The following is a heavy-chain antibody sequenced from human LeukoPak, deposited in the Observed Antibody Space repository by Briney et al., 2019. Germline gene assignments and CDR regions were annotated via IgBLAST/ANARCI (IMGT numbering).Heavy chain of an antibody. CDR1: GFTFSSYW. CDR2: IKKDGSEK. J-gene: IGHJ4*02. D-gene: IGHD6-13*01. Sequence: GGSLRLSCAASGFTFSSYWMSWVRQAPGKGLEWVANIKKDGSEKYYVDSVKGRFTISRDNAKTSLYLQMNSLRAEDTAVYYCARGAEGIAATDSNFDYWGQGTVVTVSS. V-gene: IGHV3-7*01. CDR3: ARGAEGIAATDSNFDY.